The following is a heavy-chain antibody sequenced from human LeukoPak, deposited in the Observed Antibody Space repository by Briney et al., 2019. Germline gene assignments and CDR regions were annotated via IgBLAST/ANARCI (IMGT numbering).Heavy chain of an antibody. CDR2: ISDSGGST. V-gene: IGHV3-23*01. D-gene: IGHD2-2*01. CDR1: GFTFSTYA. Sequence: GGSLRLSCAASGFTFSTYAMSWVRQAEGKGLEWVSVISDSGGSTSYADSVKGRFTISRDNSKNALYLQMNSRRAEDTALYYCARDFRCSSTSCRGIDYGMDVWGQGTTVTVSS. CDR3: ARDFRCSSTSCRGIDYGMDV. J-gene: IGHJ6*02.